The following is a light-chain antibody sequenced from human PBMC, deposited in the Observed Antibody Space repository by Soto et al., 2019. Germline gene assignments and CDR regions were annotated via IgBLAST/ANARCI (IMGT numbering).Light chain of an antibody. CDR1: SSDVGCYNY. J-gene: IGLJ2*01. V-gene: IGLV2-14*01. CDR3: SSYTSSSTLGHVV. CDR2: DVS. Sequence: QCALTQPASVAGSLGQSITISCTGTSSDVGCYNYVFWYQQHPGKAPKLMIYDVSNRPSGVSNRFSGSKSGNTASLTISGLQAEDEADYYCSSYTSSSTLGHVVFGGGTKLTVL.